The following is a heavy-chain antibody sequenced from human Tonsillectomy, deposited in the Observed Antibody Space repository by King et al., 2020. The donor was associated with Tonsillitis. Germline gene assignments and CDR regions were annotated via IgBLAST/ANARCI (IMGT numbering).Heavy chain of an antibody. Sequence: VQLVESGGGLVQPGGSLRLSCAPSGFTFSNFAMNWVRQGPGKGLEWVSGISGSGATYYADSVRGRFTISRDTSKNTVYLQMDSLRAEDTAAYYCAKAGPKHAIEVAEGPFDYWGQGNLVTVSS. CDR2: ISGSGAT. CDR1: GFTFSNFA. D-gene: IGHD6-13*01. J-gene: IGHJ4*02. V-gene: IGHV3-23*04. CDR3: AKAGPKHAIEVAEGPFDY.